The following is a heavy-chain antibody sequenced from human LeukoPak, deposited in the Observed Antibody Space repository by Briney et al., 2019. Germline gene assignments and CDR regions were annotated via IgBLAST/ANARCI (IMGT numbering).Heavy chain of an antibody. CDR1: GYTFTGYY. V-gene: IGHV1-2*02. J-gene: IGHJ4*02. CDR3: ARDRASGYLGDFDY. Sequence: ASVKVSCKASGYTFTGYYRHWVRQAPGQGVEWMGWINPNSGGTNYPQKFQGGVTLTRDTPISTAYMELSRLRSDDTAVYYCARDRASGYLGDFDYWGQGTLVTVSS. D-gene: IGHD5-12*01. CDR2: INPNSGGT.